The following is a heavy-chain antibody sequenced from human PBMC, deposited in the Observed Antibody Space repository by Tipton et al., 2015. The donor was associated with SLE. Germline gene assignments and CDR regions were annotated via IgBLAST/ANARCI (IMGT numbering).Heavy chain of an antibody. J-gene: IGHJ4*02. Sequence: LSLTCAVYGGSFSGYYWSWIRQPPGKGLEWIGEINHSGSTNYNPSLKSRVTISVDTSKNHFSLKLSSVTAADTAVYYCASPYCGGDCYWPVGFDYWGQETLVTVSS. CDR3: ASPYCGGDCYWPVGFDY. V-gene: IGHV4-34*01. D-gene: IGHD2-21*01. CDR1: GGSFSGYY. CDR2: INHSGST.